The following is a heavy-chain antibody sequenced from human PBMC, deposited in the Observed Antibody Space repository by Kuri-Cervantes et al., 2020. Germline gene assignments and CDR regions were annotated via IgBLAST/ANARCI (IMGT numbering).Heavy chain of an antibody. CDR3: GSIDYGDPRGAFDI. CDR2: ISYDGSNK. D-gene: IGHD4-17*01. J-gene: IGHJ3*02. CDR1: GFTFSSYG. Sequence: LSLTCAASGFTFSSYGMHWVRQAPGKGLEWVAVISYDGSNKYYADSVKGRFTISRDNSKNTLYLQMNSLRAEDTAVYYCGSIDYGDPRGAFDIWGQGTMVTVSS. V-gene: IGHV3-30*03.